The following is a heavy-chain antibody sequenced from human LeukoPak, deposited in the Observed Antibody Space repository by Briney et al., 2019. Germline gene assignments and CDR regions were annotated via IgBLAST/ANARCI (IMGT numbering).Heavy chain of an antibody. J-gene: IGHJ4*02. CDR2: ISPSADCT. CDR3: AKRESSSSWYNYFDY. CDR1: GFIFSNYA. D-gene: IGHD6-13*01. V-gene: IGHV3-23*01. Sequence: GGSLRLSCAASGFIFSNYAMSWVRQAPGKGLEWVSAISPSADCTSYADSVKGRFAISRDNSKNTVYLQMDSLRAEDTAVYYCAKRESSSSWYNYFDYWGQGTLVTVSS.